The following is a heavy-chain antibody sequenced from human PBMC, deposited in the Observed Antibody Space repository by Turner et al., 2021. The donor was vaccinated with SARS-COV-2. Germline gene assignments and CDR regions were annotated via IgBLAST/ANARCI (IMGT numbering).Heavy chain of an antibody. J-gene: IGHJ6*02. CDR2: IYYSGST. CDR1: GGSISRNSYN. CDR3: AGEEVVFRASHTLYYYGMDV. Sequence: QLQLHESGPGLVKPSETLSITRSVSGGSISRNSYNWGWIRQPPGKGLEWLGGIYYSGSTYYQPSLKSRVTISVDTSKNQFSQKLSSVTAADTAVYYCAGEEVVFRASHTLYYYGMDVWGQGTTVTVSS. V-gene: IGHV4-39*01. D-gene: IGHD3-22*01.